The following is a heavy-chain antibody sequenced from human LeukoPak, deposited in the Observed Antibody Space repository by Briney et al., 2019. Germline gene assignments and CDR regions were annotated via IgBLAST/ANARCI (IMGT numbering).Heavy chain of an antibody. J-gene: IGHJ4*02. CDR2: IIPIFGTA. V-gene: IGHV1-69*13. CDR1: GGTFSSYA. CDR3: ASGVRGVIIPTSFDY. D-gene: IGHD3-10*01. Sequence: GVSVKVSCKASGGTFSSYAISWVRQAPGQGLEWMGGIIPIFGTANYAQKFQGRVTITADESTSTAYMELSSLRSEDTAVYYCASGVRGVIIPTSFDYWGQGTLVTVSS.